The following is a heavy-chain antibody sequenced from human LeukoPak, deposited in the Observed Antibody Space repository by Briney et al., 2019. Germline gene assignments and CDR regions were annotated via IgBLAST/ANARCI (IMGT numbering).Heavy chain of an antibody. CDR2: IHHSGNS. Sequence: SETLSLTCTVSGASVTDYYWSWIRQSPGKGLEWISYIHHSGNSDYNPSLRSRVTTSLGTSKNQFSLNLISVTAADTAVYYCTRGHWGLQSWSQGTLVTVSS. CDR1: GASVTDYY. J-gene: IGHJ5*02. CDR3: TRGHWGLQS. D-gene: IGHD7-27*01. V-gene: IGHV4-59*02.